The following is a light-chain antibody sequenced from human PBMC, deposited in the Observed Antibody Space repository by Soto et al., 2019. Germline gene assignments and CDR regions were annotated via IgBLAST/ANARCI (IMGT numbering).Light chain of an antibody. CDR3: QQFNSYPIT. CDR1: QSITTY. Sequence: DIQMTQSPSSLSASVGDRVTITCRASQSITTYLHWYQQKPGKAPNLLIYAASNLQSGVPSRFSGSGSGTDFTLTISSLQPEDFATYYCQQFNSYPITFGQGTRLEIK. V-gene: IGKV1-9*01. CDR2: AAS. J-gene: IGKJ5*01.